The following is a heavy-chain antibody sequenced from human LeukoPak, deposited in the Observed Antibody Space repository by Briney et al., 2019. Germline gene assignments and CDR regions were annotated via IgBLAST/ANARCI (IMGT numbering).Heavy chain of an antibody. CDR3: ARGDYSDASDYFPLFDN. J-gene: IGHJ4*02. V-gene: IGHV3-21*04. Sequence: PGGSLRLSCAASGFTFSSYSMNWVRQAPGKGLEWVSSISSSSYIYYADSVKGRFTISRDNAKNSLYLQMNSLRVEDTAVYYCARGDYSDASDYFPLFDNWGQGTLVTVSS. CDR1: GFTFSSYS. D-gene: IGHD3-22*01. CDR2: ISSSSYI.